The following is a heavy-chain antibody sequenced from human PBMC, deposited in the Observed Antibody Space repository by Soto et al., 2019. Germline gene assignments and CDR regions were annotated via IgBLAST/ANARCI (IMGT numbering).Heavy chain of an antibody. J-gene: IGHJ3*02. D-gene: IGHD2-21*02. CDR2: ISYDGSIK. CDR3: ARDSGGDDAFDI. V-gene: IGHV3-30-3*01. CDR1: GLTFSSYA. Sequence: QVQLVESGGGAVQPGRSLRLSCAASGLTFSSYAMHWVRQAPGKGLEWVAVISYDGSIKYYADSVKGRFTISRDNSKNTLYLQMNSLRAEDTAIFYCARDSGGDDAFDIWGQGTKVTVSS.